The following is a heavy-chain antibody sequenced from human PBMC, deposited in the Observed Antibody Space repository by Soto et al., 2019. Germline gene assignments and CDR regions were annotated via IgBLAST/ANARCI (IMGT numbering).Heavy chain of an antibody. V-gene: IGHV3-30*18. CDR3: AKDLGIAGATVGIDY. Sequence: QVQLVESGGGVVQPGRSLRLSCAASGFTFSSYGMHWVRQAPGKGLEWVAVISYDGSNKYYADSVKGRFTISRDNSKNTLYLQMNSLRAEETAVYYCAKDLGIAGATVGIDYWGQGTLVTVSS. J-gene: IGHJ4*02. CDR1: GFTFSSYG. CDR2: ISYDGSNK. D-gene: IGHD1-26*01.